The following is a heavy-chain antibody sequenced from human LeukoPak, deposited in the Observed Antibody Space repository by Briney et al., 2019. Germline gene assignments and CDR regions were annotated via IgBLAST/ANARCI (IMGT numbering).Heavy chain of an antibody. CDR1: GGSISSYY. J-gene: IGHJ4*02. CDR2: IYYSGST. D-gene: IGHD3-16*02. Sequence: SETLSLTCTVSGGSISSYYWSWIRQPPGKGLEWIGYIYYSGSTNYNPSLKSRVTISVDTSKNQFSLKLSSVTAADTAVYYCARQMITFGGVIVMPFDYWGQGTLVTVSS. V-gene: IGHV4-59*08. CDR3: ARQMITFGGVIVMPFDY.